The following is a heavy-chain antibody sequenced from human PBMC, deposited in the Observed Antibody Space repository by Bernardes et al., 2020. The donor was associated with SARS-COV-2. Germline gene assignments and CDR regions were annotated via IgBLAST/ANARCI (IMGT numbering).Heavy chain of an antibody. CDR1: GGSITDYY. D-gene: IGHD2-2*01. J-gene: IGHJ5*02. V-gene: IGHV4-34*01. Sequence: SKTLSLTCAFIGGSITDYYWSWIRQSPGEGLEWIGEVNESGSTAYNPSLKSRVTISVDTSKNLFSLKVTPVTAADTAVYYCARGGSPRWGSTSCYSCDSGYWFHPWGQGTLVTVSS. CDR2: VNESGST. CDR3: ARGGSPRWGSTSCYSCDSGYWFHP.